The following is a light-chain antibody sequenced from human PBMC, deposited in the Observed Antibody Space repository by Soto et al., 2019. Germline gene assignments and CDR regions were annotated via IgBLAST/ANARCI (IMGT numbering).Light chain of an antibody. Sequence: EIVMTQSPATLSVSPGERATLSCRASQSISSNLAWYQQKPGQAPRLLIYAASTRATGIPARFSGSGSGTESTLTISTLQSDDVPVSYCQQYDNWPPYTFGLGAKVEIK. J-gene: IGKJ2*01. V-gene: IGKV3-15*01. CDR2: AAS. CDR1: QSISSN. CDR3: QQYDNWPPYT.